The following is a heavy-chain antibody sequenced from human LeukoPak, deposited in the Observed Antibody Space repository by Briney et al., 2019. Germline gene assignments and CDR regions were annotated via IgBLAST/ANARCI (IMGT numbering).Heavy chain of an antibody. CDR1: GFTFNNYV. CDR2: IRYDGSNK. D-gene: IGHD3-10*01. V-gene: IGHV3-30*02. J-gene: IGHJ4*02. CDR3: AKDPPRDRRSPRITMVRGAHGDY. Sequence: GGSLRLSCVASGFTFNNYVMSWVRQAPGKGLEWVAFIRYDGSNKYYADSVKGRFTISRDNSKNTLYLQMNSLRAEDTAAYYCAKDPPRDRRSPRITMVRGAHGDYWGQGTLVTVSS.